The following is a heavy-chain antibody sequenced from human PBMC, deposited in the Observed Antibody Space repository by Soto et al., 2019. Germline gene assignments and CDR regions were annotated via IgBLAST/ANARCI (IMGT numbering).Heavy chain of an antibody. D-gene: IGHD3-16*01. CDR3: AREMGACSDSSCYPGPYDS. CDR1: GFTLTSYS. V-gene: IGHV3-48*02. J-gene: IGHJ5*02. CDR2: ITSQGTTI. Sequence: GGSMRLSCAVSGFTLTSYSMNWVRQAHGQGLEWVSYITSQGTTIKYADSVKGRFTVSRDNAKNSLYLQLNSLRDEDTAVYYCAREMGACSDSSCYPGPYDSWGQGTLVTVSS.